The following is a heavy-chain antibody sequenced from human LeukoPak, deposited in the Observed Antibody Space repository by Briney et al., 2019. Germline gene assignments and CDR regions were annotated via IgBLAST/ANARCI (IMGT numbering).Heavy chain of an antibody. CDR1: GGSISSYY. CDR2: IYYSGST. V-gene: IGHV4-59*12. Sequence: SETLSLTCTVSGGSISSYYWSWIRQPPGKGLEWIGYIYYSGSTNYNPSLKSRVTISVDKSKNQFSLKLSSVTAADTAVYYCARVSALAEQYVYFDYWGQGTLVTVSS. CDR3: ARVSALAEQYVYFDY. J-gene: IGHJ4*02. D-gene: IGHD1/OR15-1a*01.